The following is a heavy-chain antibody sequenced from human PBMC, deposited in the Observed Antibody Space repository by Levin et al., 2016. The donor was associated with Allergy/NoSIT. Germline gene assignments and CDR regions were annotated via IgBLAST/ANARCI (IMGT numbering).Heavy chain of an antibody. CDR2: ISSSSSII. CDR3: ARDEVDCTSTYCYHFDY. Sequence: GESLKISCAASGFTFSSHSMKWVRQAPGKGLEWVAYISSSSSIIYYADSVKGRFTISRDNAKNSLFLQMNSLRAEDTAVYYCARDEVDCTSTYCYHFDYWGQGTLVTVSS. D-gene: IGHD2-2*01. CDR1: GFTFSSHS. J-gene: IGHJ4*02. V-gene: IGHV3-48*01.